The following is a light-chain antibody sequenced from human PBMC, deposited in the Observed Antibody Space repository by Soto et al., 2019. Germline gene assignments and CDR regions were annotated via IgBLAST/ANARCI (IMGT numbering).Light chain of an antibody. CDR3: QHYDTLVLT. J-gene: IGKJ4*01. V-gene: IGKV1-33*01. CDR2: DVS. Sequence: DIQMTQSPSSPSASVGDSVTIACQASQDIGNFLNWYQQRPGQAPKLLIYDVSNLQSGVPSRYSGSGSGTHFSLTIRSLQPEDVAIYFCQHYDTLVLTFGGGTKVEIK. CDR1: QDIGNF.